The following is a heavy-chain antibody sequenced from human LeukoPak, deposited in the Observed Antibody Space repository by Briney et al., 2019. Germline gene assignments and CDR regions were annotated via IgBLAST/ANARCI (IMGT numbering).Heavy chain of an antibody. CDR1: GFTFSSYG. V-gene: IGHV3-30*18. J-gene: IGHJ4*02. CDR2: ISYDGSNK. D-gene: IGHD3-22*01. Sequence: GGSLRLSCAASGFTFSSYGMHWARQAPGKGLEWVAVISYDGSNKYYADSVRGRFTISRDNSKNTLYLQMNSLRAEDTAAYYCAKDPSVVVINYFDYWGQGTLVTVSS. CDR3: AKDPSVVVINYFDY.